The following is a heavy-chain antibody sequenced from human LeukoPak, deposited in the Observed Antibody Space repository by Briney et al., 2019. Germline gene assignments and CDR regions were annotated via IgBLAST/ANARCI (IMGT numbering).Heavy chain of an antibody. CDR2: INPNSGGT. J-gene: IGHJ4*02. V-gene: IGHV1-2*06. Sequence: ASVKVSCKVSGYTFTGYYMHWVRQAPGQGLEWMGRINPNSGGTNYAQKFQGRVTMTRDTSISTAYMELSRLRSDDTAVYYCARDSITGTTDYWGQGTLVTVSS. D-gene: IGHD1-7*01. CDR3: ARDSITGTTDY. CDR1: GYTFTGYY.